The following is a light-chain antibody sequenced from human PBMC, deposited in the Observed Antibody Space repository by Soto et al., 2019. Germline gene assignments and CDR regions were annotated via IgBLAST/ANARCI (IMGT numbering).Light chain of an antibody. CDR2: GAS. J-gene: IGKJ2*01. CDR1: QSVSSN. CDR3: QQYGDPLLYT. Sequence: EIVMTQSPATLSVSPGERATFSCRASQSVSSNLAWYQQKPGQAPRLLIYGASIRATGIPARFSGSGSGTEFTLTISTLQSEDFAVYYCQQYGDPLLYTFGQGTKVEI. V-gene: IGKV3-15*01.